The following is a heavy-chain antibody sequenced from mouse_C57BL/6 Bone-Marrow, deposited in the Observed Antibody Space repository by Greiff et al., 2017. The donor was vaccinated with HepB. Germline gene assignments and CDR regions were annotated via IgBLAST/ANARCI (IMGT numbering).Heavy chain of an antibody. J-gene: IGHJ3*01. D-gene: IGHD2-3*01. CDR2: ISYDGSN. CDR3: ARDWMAWFAY. V-gene: IGHV3-6*01. CDR1: GYSITSGYY. Sequence: ESGPGLVKPSQSLSLTCSVTGYSITSGYYWNWIRQFPGNKLEWMGYISYDGSNNYNPSLKNRISITRDTSKNQFFLKLNSVTTEDTATYYCARDWMAWFAYWGQGTLVTVSA.